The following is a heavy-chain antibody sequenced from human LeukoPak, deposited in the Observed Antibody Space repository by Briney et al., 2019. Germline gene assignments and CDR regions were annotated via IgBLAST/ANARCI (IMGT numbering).Heavy chain of an antibody. Sequence: GGSLRLSCAASGFTFSSYAMHWVRQAPGKGLEWVAVISYDGSNKYYADSVKGRFTISRDNSKNTLYLQMNSLRAEDTAVYYCARKAHRSYGDFDYWGQGTLVTVPS. CDR3: ARKAHRSYGDFDY. D-gene: IGHD1-26*01. V-gene: IGHV3-30-3*01. J-gene: IGHJ4*02. CDR1: GFTFSSYA. CDR2: ISYDGSNK.